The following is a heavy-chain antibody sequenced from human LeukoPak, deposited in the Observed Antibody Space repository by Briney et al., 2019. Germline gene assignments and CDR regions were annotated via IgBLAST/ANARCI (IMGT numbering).Heavy chain of an antibody. Sequence: PGGSLRLSCAASGFTVSTNYMNWDRQAPGKGLEWVSILYSGSSTYYADSVEGRFIVSRDSSKNTLSLQMNDLRAEDTAVYYCARVGDHFHWYLDLWGRGTMVTVSS. CDR1: GFTVSTNY. CDR3: ARVGDHFHWYLDL. V-gene: IGHV3-53*01. CDR2: LYSGSST. J-gene: IGHJ2*01. D-gene: IGHD3-3*02.